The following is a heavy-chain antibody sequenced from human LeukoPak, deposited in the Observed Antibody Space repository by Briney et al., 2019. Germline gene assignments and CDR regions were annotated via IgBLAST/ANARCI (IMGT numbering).Heavy chain of an antibody. Sequence: GGSLRLSCAASGLTVSSNYMSWVRQAPGKGLEWVSVIYSGGSTYYADSVKGRFTISRDNSKNTLYLQMNSLRAEDTAVYYCARGIWVTTYSFDYWGQGTLVTVSS. CDR3: ARGIWVTTYSFDY. V-gene: IGHV3-53*01. D-gene: IGHD4-17*01. J-gene: IGHJ4*02. CDR1: GLTVSSNY. CDR2: IYSGGST.